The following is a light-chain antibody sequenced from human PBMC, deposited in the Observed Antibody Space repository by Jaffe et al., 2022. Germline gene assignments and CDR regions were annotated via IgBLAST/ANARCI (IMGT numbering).Light chain of an antibody. J-gene: IGLJ3*02. CDR1: SSDIGGYES. Sequence: QSALTQPASVSGSPGQSITISCTGTSSDIGGYESVSWYQHHPGKAPKLMIYEVSNRPSGVSNRFSGSKSGNTASLTISGLQAEDEADYYCTSYTNSNSWVFGGGTQLTVL. V-gene: IGLV2-14*01. CDR3: TSYTNSNSWV. CDR2: EVS.